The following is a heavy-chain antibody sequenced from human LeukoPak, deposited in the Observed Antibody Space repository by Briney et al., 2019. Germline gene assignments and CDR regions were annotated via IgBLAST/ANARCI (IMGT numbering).Heavy chain of an antibody. V-gene: IGHV1-2*02. CDR3: ARDRSRQGFDP. J-gene: IGHJ5*02. CDR1: VYTFTSYG. CDR2: INPNSGGT. Sequence: ASVKVSCKASVYTFTSYGISWVRQAPGQGLEWMGWINPNSGGTNYAQKFQGRVTMTRDTSISTAYMELSRLRSDDTAVYYCARDRSRQGFDPWGQGTLVTVSS.